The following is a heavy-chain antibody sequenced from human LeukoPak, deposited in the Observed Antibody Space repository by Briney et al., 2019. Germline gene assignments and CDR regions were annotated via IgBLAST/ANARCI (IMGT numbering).Heavy chain of an antibody. J-gene: IGHJ4*02. D-gene: IGHD3-9*01. CDR1: GFTFSSYS. V-gene: IGHV3-21*01. CDR3: ARGLYYDILTGQDYYFDY. Sequence: GPSLRLSCAPSGFTFSSYSMTSVCQAPGKGLECVSSISTSSSYIYYADSVKGRFTISRDNAKNSLYLQMNSLRAEDTAVYYCARGLYYDILTGQDYYFDYWGQGTLVTVSS. CDR2: ISTSSSYI.